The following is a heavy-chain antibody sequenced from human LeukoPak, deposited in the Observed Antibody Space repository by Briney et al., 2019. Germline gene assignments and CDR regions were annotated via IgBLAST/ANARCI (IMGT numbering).Heavy chain of an antibody. CDR2: IYYSGST. J-gene: IGHJ1*01. Sequence: SETLSLTCTVSGGSISSYYRSWIRQPPGKGLEWIGYIYYSGSTNYNPSLKSRVTISVDTSKNQFSLKLSSVTAADTAVYDCASSLPGDIVVVPAVPYFQHWGQGTLVTVSS. CDR1: GGSISSYY. D-gene: IGHD2-2*01. CDR3: ASSLPGDIVVVPAVPYFQH. V-gene: IGHV4-59*01.